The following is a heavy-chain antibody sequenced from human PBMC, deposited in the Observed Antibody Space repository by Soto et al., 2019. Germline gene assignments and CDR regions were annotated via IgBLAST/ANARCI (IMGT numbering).Heavy chain of an antibody. CDR3: SRIAVSGPITGFDY. J-gene: IGHJ4*02. CDR1: GGSFSGYY. CDR2: INHSEST. D-gene: IGHD6-19*01. Sequence: PSETLSLTCAVYGGSFSGYYWSWIRQPPGKGLEWMGEINHSESTNYNPSLKSRVTISVDTSKNQFSLRLSSVTAADTAVYYCSRIAVSGPITGFDYWGQGALVTVSS. V-gene: IGHV4-34*01.